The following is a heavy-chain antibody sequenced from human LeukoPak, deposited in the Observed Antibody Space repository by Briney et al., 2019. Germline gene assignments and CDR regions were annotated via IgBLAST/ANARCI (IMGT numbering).Heavy chain of an antibody. V-gene: IGHV3-33*01. CDR1: GFTFSDSG. CDR3: ARGGGRHVEY. CDR2: IWYGGINK. J-gene: IGHJ4*02. Sequence: GGSLRLSCVVSGFTFSDSGMHWVRQAPDKGLEWVAVIWYGGINKNYADSVKGRFTISRDNSKNTVYLQMDSLRAEDTAVYYCARGGGRHVEYWGQGNLVTVSS. D-gene: IGHD2/OR15-2a*01.